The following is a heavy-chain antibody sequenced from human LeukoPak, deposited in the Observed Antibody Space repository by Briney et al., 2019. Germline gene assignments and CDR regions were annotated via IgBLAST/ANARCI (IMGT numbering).Heavy chain of an antibody. Sequence: PSETLSLTCTVSGYSISSGYYWGWIRQPPGKGLEWIGSIYHSGSTYYNPSLKSRVTISVGTSKNQFSLKLSSVTAADTAVYYCARGDNPVRGVPHYFDYWGQGTLVTVSS. CDR2: IYHSGST. D-gene: IGHD3-10*01. V-gene: IGHV4-38-2*02. CDR3: ARGDNPVRGVPHYFDY. CDR1: GYSISSGYY. J-gene: IGHJ4*02.